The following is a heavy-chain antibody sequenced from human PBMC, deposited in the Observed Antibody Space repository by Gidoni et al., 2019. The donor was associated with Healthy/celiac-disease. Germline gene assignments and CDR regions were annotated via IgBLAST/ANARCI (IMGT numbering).Heavy chain of an antibody. CDR2: IYYSGST. CDR1: GGSISSYY. V-gene: IGHV4-59*01. J-gene: IGHJ6*02. CDR3: ARDSTDFWSGDHTTYYYYGMDV. Sequence: QVQLQESGPGLVKPSETLSLTCTVSGGSISSYYWSWIRQPPGKGLEWIGYIYYSGSTNYNPSLKSRVTISVDTSKNQFSLKLSSVTAADTAVYYCARDSTDFWSGDHTTYYYYGMDVWGQGTTVTVSS. D-gene: IGHD3-3*01.